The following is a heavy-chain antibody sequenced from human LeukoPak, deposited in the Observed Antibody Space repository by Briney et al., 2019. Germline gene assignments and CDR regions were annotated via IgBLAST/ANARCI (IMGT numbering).Heavy chain of an antibody. Sequence: SGTLSLICAVSGGPISRSNWRSWVGQPPGKGLEWIAEMYHSGSTNYNPSLKSRVTISVDKSKNQFSLKLSSVIAAVTAVYYCARGALPHPAIAVAGTDFDYWGQGTLVTVSS. CDR1: GGPISRSNW. J-gene: IGHJ4*02. CDR3: ARGALPHPAIAVAGTDFDY. V-gene: IGHV4-4*02. CDR2: MYHSGST. D-gene: IGHD6-19*01.